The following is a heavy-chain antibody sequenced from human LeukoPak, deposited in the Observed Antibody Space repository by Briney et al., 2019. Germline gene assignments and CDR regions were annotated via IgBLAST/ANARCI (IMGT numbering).Heavy chain of an antibody. CDR1: GFTFSDYY. D-gene: IGHD5-24*01. CDR3: ARDDRDGYLYYFDY. J-gene: IGHJ4*02. V-gene: IGHV3-11*01. CDR2: ISSSGSTI. Sequence: GGSLRLSCAASGFTFSDYYMTWIRQAPGKGLEWVSYISSSGSTIYYADSVKGRFTISRDNAKNSLYLQMNSLRAEATAVYYCARDDRDGYLYYFDYWGQGTLVTVSS.